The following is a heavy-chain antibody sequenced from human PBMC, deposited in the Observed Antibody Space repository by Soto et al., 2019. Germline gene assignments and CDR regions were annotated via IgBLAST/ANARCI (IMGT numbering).Heavy chain of an antibody. Sequence: EVQLLESGGGMVQPGGSLRLSCAASGFTFRTYAMSWVRQAPGKGLEWVSGISGRGVSTNYAGSVRGRFTVSRDNSMNTLYLQMNSLRAEDTAVYYWAKVERRGVPAAMLSSIYFQHWGQGTLVNVSS. D-gene: IGHD2-2*01. J-gene: IGHJ1*01. CDR2: ISGRGVST. CDR1: GFTFRTYA. V-gene: IGHV3-23*01. CDR3: AKVERRGVPAAMLSSIYFQH.